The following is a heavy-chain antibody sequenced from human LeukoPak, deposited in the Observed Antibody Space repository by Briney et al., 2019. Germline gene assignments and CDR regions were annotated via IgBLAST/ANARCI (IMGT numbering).Heavy chain of an antibody. V-gene: IGHV4-31*03. Sequence: PSETLSLTCTVSGGSISSGGYYWSWIRQHPGKGLEWIGYIYYSGSTYYNPSLKSRVTISVDTSKNQFSLKLSPVTAADTAVYYCARETRDYGSGSYYNEFDYWGQGTLVTVSS. CDR3: ARETRDYGSGSYYNEFDY. CDR1: GGSISSGGYY. D-gene: IGHD3-10*01. J-gene: IGHJ4*02. CDR2: IYYSGST.